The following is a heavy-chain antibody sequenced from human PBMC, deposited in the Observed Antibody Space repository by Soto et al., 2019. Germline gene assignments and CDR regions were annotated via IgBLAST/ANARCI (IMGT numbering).Heavy chain of an antibody. CDR3: AREDAARIERWFHA. J-gene: IGHJ5*02. V-gene: IGHV4-31*11. CDR2: IYSSGST. D-gene: IGHD6-6*01. Sequence: QVQLQESGPRLVKPSQTLSLSCAVSGGSIISASYSWNWIRQSPGRGLEWIGHIYSSGSTYYNPSLKSRVSISVDTSNNQFSLKLTSVTAADTAVYFCAREDAARIERWFHAWGQGILFTVSA. CDR1: GGSIISASYS.